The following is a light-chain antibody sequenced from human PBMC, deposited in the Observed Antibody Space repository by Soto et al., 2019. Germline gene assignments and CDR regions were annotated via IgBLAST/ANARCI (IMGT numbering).Light chain of an antibody. Sequence: SVLTQPPSVSGAPGQRVTISCTGSSSNIGAGYDVHWYQQLPGTAPKVLIYGNSNRPSGVPDRFSGSKSGTSASLAITGLQAEDEADYYCQSYDSSLSGYVFGTGTKLTVL. J-gene: IGLJ1*01. V-gene: IGLV1-40*01. CDR2: GNS. CDR3: QSYDSSLSGYV. CDR1: SSNIGAGYD.